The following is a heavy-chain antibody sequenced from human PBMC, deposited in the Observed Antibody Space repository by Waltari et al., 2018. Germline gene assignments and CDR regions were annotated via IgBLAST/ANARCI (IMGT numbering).Heavy chain of an antibody. D-gene: IGHD1-26*01. CDR3: ARQAAGATQVDY. CDR2: IYYSGST. CDR1: GGSISSSSYY. Sequence: QLQLQESGPGLVKPSETLSLTCTVSGGSISSSSYYWGWIRQPPGKGLEWIGSIYYSGSTYYNPSLKSRVTISVDTSKNQFSLKLSSVTAADTAVYYSARQAAGATQVDYWGQGTLVTVSS. V-gene: IGHV4-39*01. J-gene: IGHJ4*02.